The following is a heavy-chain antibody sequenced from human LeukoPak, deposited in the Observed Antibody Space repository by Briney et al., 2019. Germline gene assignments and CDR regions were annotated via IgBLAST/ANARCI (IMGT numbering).Heavy chain of an antibody. J-gene: IGHJ4*02. CDR3: ARDREIRYFDWLSPQPFDY. V-gene: IGHV3-21*01. CDR2: ISSSSSYI. D-gene: IGHD3-9*01. Sequence: GGSLRLSCAASGFTFSSYSMNWVRQAPGKGLEWVSSISSSSSYIYYADSVKGRFTISRDNAKNSLYLQMNSLRAEDTAVYYCARDREIRYFDWLSPQPFDYWGQETLVTVSS. CDR1: GFTFSSYS.